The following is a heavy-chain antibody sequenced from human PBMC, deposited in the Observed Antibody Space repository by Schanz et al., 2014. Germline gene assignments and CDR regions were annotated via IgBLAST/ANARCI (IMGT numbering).Heavy chain of an antibody. CDR3: AKDRSWDYDSSGYFDY. D-gene: IGHD3-22*01. CDR1: GFTFSSYA. CDR2: ISGSGGST. V-gene: IGHV3-23*01. Sequence: EVQLLESGGGLVQPGGSLRLSCAASGFTFSSYAMSWVRQAPGKGLEWVSAISGSGGSTYYADSVKGRFTISRDNSENTLYLQMNSLRAEDTAVYYCAKDRSWDYDSSGYFDYWGQGTLVTVSS. J-gene: IGHJ4*02.